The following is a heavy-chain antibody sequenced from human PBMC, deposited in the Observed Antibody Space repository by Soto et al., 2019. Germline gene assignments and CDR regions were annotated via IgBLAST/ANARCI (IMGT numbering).Heavy chain of an antibody. CDR2: IFPRDSDI. Sequence: GEAMNISCKASGYTFTNYWVVWVRQMPGKGLEWMGIIFPRDSDIRYSPAFQGQVTISGDKSINTAYLQWSSLKASDTAKYYCARLAVVNNPTYYRGTAVWGQGSTVTVSS. CDR3: ARLAVVNNPTYYRGTAV. V-gene: IGHV5-51*01. J-gene: IGHJ6*02. D-gene: IGHD1-20*01. CDR1: GYTFTNYW.